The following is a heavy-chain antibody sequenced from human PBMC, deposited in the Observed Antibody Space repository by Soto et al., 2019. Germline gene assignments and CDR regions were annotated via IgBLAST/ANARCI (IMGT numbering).Heavy chain of an antibody. Sequence: QVQLQESGPGLVRPSETLSLICTVSGGSISSYYWSWIRQPPGKGLEWIGYIYYSGTTRYNPSLKSRVTISVDTSTNQFSLKLSSLTAADTAVYHCARHVPYCSDSSHCAYGLDVWGQGTTVTVSS. CDR3: ARHVPYCSDSSHCAYGLDV. V-gene: IGHV4-59*08. CDR2: IYYSGTT. CDR1: GGSISSYY. J-gene: IGHJ6*02. D-gene: IGHD2-15*01.